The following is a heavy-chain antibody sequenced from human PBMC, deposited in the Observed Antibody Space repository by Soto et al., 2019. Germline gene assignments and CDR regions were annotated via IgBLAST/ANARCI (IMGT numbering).Heavy chain of an antibody. V-gene: IGHV4-61*01. Sequence: QVQLQESGPGLVKPSETLSLTCTVSGGSVSSGSYYWSWIRQPPGKGLEWIGYIYYSGSTNYNPSLKSRVTISVDTSKNQFSLKLSSVTAADTAVYYSARVSAGWYSRPLDYWGQGTLVTVSS. CDR1: GGSVSSGSYY. CDR2: IYYSGST. D-gene: IGHD6-19*01. J-gene: IGHJ4*02. CDR3: ARVSAGWYSRPLDY.